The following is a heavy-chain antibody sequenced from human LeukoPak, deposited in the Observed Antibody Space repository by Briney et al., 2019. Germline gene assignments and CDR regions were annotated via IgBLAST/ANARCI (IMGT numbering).Heavy chain of an antibody. Sequence: PSETLSLTCTVSGGSISSYYWSWIRQPPGKGLEWIGYIYYSGNTNYNPSLKSRVTISVDTSKNQFSLKLSSVTAADTAVYYCARGGILTGYDFDYWGQGTLVTVSS. J-gene: IGHJ4*02. CDR3: ARGGILTGYDFDY. V-gene: IGHV4-59*01. CDR1: GGSISSYY. CDR2: IYYSGNT. D-gene: IGHD3-9*01.